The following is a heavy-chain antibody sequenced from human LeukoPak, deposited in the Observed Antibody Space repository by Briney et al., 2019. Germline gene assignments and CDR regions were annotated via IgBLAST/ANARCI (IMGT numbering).Heavy chain of an antibody. CDR2: ISGTGDNT. CDR3: AKDDSSSHNWFDP. Sequence: PGGSLRLSCAASGFTFSGFAMSWVPRTPGKGLEWVSGISGTGDNTLYADPVKGRFTISRDNSKNTLYLEMNSLRAEDTAIYYCAKDDSSSHNWFDPWGQGTLVTVSS. CDR1: GFTFSGFA. D-gene: IGHD6-13*01. V-gene: IGHV3-23*01. J-gene: IGHJ5*02.